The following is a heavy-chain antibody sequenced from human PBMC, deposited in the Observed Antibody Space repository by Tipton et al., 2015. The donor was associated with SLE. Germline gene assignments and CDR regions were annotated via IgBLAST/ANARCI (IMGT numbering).Heavy chain of an antibody. D-gene: IGHD3-22*01. J-gene: IGHJ4*02. CDR1: GFTFSDYY. CDR2: ISSSSSYT. CDR3: ARDRYYYDSSAPTGDY. Sequence: SLRLSCAASGFTFSDYYMSWIRQAPGKGLEWVSYISSSSSYTNYADSVKGRFTISRDNAKNSLYLQMNSLRAEDTAVYYCARDRYYYDSSAPTGDYWGQGTLVTVSS. V-gene: IGHV3-11*06.